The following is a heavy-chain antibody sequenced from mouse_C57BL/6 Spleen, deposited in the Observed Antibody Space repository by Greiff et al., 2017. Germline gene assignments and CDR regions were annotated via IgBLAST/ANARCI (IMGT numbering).Heavy chain of an antibody. CDR3: ASISRNYLSAMDD. Sequence: QVQLKESGPGLLQPSQTLSLTCSFSGFSLSTFGMGVGWLRQPAGKGLEWVAHSWWDDDKYYNPALKSRLTISMNTAKNQVFLKFAYVDTADTATYSCASISRNYLSAMDDWGQGTSVTVSS. D-gene: IGHD2-1*01. V-gene: IGHV8-8*01. J-gene: IGHJ4*01. CDR2: SWWDDDK. CDR1: GFSLSTFGMG.